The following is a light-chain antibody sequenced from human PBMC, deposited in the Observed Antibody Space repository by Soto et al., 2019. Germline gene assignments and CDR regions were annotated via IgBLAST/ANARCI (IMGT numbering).Light chain of an antibody. CDR2: EVT. CDR1: SSDVGAYNY. J-gene: IGLJ3*02. CDR3: SSFASSNTWV. Sequence: QSALTQPPSASGSPGQSVTISCTGTSSDVGAYNYGSWYQQHAGKAPKLVIYEVTKRPSGVPDRFSGSKSATTASLTVSGLQAEDEADYYCSSFASSNTWVFGGGTKLTVL. V-gene: IGLV2-8*01.